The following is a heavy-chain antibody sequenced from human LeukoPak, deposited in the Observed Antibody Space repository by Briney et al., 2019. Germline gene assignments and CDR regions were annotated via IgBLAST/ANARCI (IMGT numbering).Heavy chain of an antibody. CDR3: ARFGSSWAMDV. D-gene: IGHD6-13*01. J-gene: IGHJ6*03. Sequence: SETLSLTCTVSGGSIKSHFWSWVRQPPGKRLEWIGYIFHSGSTNYNPSLKSRVTISVDTSKNQFSLKLSSVTAADTAVFYCARFGSSWAMDVWGKGTTVTVSS. CDR1: GGSIKSHF. V-gene: IGHV4-59*11. CDR2: IFHSGST.